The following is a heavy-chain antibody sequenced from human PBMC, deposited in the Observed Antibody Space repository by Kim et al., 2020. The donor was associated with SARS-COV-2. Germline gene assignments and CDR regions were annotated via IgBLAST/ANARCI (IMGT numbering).Heavy chain of an antibody. V-gene: IGHV3-15*01. J-gene: IGHJ4*02. CDR1: GIPFSNAW. D-gene: IGHD2-2*01. Sequence: GGSLRLSCAVSGIPFSNAWMNWVRQTPGKGLEWIGRIKSKTDGGTADYAAPVKGRFTISRDDSKNTLYLLMNSLKTEDSGVYYCTTGSMRWGQGTLVTVSS. CDR2: IKSKTDGGTA. CDR3: TTGSMR.